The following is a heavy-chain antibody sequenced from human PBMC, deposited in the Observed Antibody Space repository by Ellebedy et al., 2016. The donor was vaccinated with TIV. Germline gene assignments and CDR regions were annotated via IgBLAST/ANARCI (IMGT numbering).Heavy chain of an antibody. J-gene: IGHJ4*02. D-gene: IGHD2-15*01. V-gene: IGHV3-23*01. CDR2: ISGSGVST. Sequence: GGSLRLSXAASGFTFSSYAMSWVRQAPGKGLEWVSAISGSGVSTYYADSVKGRFTISRDNSKNTLYLQMNSLRAEDTAVYYCAKPGPDIVVVVAARPFDYWGQGTLVTVSS. CDR3: AKPGPDIVVVVAARPFDY. CDR1: GFTFSSYA.